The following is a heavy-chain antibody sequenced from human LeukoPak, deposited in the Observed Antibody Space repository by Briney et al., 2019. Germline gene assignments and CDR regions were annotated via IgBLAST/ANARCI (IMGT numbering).Heavy chain of an antibody. J-gene: IGHJ4*02. CDR2: IIPIFGTA. Sequence: SVKVSCKASGGTFSSYAISWVRQAPGQGLEWVGGIIPIFGTANYAQKFQGRVTITTDESTSTAYMELSSLRSEDTAVYYCAREHYYDSSGYYEYRGQGTLVTVSS. V-gene: IGHV1-69*05. CDR1: GGTFSSYA. D-gene: IGHD3-22*01. CDR3: AREHYYDSSGYYEY.